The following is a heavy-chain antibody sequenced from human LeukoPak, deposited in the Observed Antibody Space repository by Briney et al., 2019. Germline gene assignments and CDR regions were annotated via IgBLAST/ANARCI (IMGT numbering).Heavy chain of an antibody. CDR2: ISGSGGST. J-gene: IGHJ3*02. CDR3: AHLYSYGYDAFDI. D-gene: IGHD5-18*01. V-gene: IGHV3-23*01. Sequence: PGGSLRLSCAASGFTFSSYAMSWVRQAPGKGLEWVSAISGSGGSTYYADSVKGRFTISRDNSKNTLYLQMNSLRAEDTAVYYCAHLYSYGYDAFDIWGQGTMVTVSS. CDR1: GFTFSSYA.